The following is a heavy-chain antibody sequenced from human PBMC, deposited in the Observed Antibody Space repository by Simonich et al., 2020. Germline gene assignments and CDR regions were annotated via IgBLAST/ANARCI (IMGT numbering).Heavy chain of an antibody. V-gene: IGHV3-21*01. CDR3: ARWIAVAGTGAYGMDV. D-gene: IGHD6-19*01. Sequence: EVQLVESGGGLVKPGGSLSLSCAASGFTFSSYSMNWVRQAPGKGLEWVSSISSSSSYIYYADAVKGRFTISRDNAKNSLYLQMNSLRAEDTAVYYCARWIAVAGTGAYGMDVWGQGTTVTGSS. CDR2: ISSSSSYI. CDR1: GFTFSSYS. J-gene: IGHJ6*02.